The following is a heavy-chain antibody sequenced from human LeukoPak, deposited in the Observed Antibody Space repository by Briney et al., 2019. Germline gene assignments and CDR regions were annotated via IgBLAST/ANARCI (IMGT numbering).Heavy chain of an antibody. D-gene: IGHD3-3*01. V-gene: IGHV4-59*08. J-gene: IGHJ4*02. CDR1: GGSISSYY. Sequence: SETLSLTCTVSGGSISSYYWSWIRQPPGKGLEWIGYIYYSGSTNYNPSLKSRVTISVDTSKNQFSLKLSSVTAADTAVYYCSSFLEPYYFDYWGQGTLVTVSS. CDR3: SSFLEPYYFDY. CDR2: IYYSGST.